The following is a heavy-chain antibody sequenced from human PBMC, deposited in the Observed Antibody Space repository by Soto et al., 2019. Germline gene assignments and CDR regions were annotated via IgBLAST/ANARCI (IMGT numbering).Heavy chain of an antibody. Sequence: PGGSLRLSCAASGFTFSSYWMSWVRQAPGKGLEWVALISYDGSNKYYGDSVRGRFTISRDNSKNTLYLQMNSLRAEDTAVYYCASEGRPNYFDFWGQGTLVTVSS. CDR3: ASEGRPNYFDF. V-gene: IGHV3-30-3*01. J-gene: IGHJ4*02. CDR2: ISYDGSNK. CDR1: GFTFSSYW.